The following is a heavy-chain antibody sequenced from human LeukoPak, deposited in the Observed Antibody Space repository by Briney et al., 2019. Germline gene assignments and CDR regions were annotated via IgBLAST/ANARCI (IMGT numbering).Heavy chain of an antibody. CDR1: GFTFSSYG. J-gene: IGHJ5*02. V-gene: IGHV3-23*01. D-gene: IGHD1-1*01. CDR3: XXXXTTGTTNWFDP. CDR2: ISGGGGST. Sequence: GGSLRLSCAASGFTFSSYGMSWVRQAPGKGLEWVSAISGGGGSTYYADSVKGRFTISRDNSKNTLYLQMNSLRAEDTAVYYXXXXXTTGTTNWFDPWGQGTLVTVSS.